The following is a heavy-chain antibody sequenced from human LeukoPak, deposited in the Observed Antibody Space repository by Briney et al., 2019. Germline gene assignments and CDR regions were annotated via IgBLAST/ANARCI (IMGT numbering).Heavy chain of an antibody. J-gene: IGHJ4*02. D-gene: IGHD3-10*01. V-gene: IGHV3-23*01. CDR3: AKELVLTYYYGSGFDY. Sequence: GGSLRLSCAASGFTFSSYAMSWVRQAPGRGLEWVSAISGSGGSTYYADSVKGRFTISRDNSKNTLYLQMNSLRAEDTAVYYCAKELVLTYYYGSGFDYWGQGTLVTVSS. CDR1: GFTFSSYA. CDR2: ISGSGGST.